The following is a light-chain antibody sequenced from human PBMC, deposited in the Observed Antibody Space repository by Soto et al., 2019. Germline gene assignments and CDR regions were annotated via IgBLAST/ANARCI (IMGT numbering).Light chain of an antibody. CDR1: PGVNSW. CDR2: DAS. Sequence: DIQMTQSPSTLSASVGDRVTITCRASPGVNSWLAWYQQKPGRAPKLLIYDASTLESGVPSMFSGSGSGTEFTLTINSLQSDDFAIYYCQQYNSYSRTFGQGTKVEIK. J-gene: IGKJ1*01. V-gene: IGKV1-5*01. CDR3: QQYNSYSRT.